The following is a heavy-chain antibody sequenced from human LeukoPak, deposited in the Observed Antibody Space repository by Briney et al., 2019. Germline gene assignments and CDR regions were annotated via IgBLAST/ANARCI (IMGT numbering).Heavy chain of an antibody. CDR1: GFTFSSYG. CDR2: IWYDGSNK. D-gene: IGHD2-2*01. CDR3: ARIPSYCSSTSCPFGY. J-gene: IGHJ4*02. Sequence: GGSLRLSCAASGFTFSSYGMHWVRQAPGKGLEWVAVIWYDGSNKYYADSVKGRFTISRDNSKNTLYLQMNSLRAEDTAVYYCARIPSYCSSTSCPFGYWGQGTLVTVSS. V-gene: IGHV3-33*01.